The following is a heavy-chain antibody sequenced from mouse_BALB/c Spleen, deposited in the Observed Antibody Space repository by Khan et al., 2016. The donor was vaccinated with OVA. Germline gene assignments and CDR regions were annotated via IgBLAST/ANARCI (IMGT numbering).Heavy chain of an antibody. J-gene: IGHJ4*01. CDR1: GYTFTNYG. Sequence: VQLVEYEPDLKKPGETVKISCKASGYTFTNYGMNGVKQVPGKGLKWMGWTNTYTGEPTYADDFKGRFAFSLETSASTAYLQINNLKNEDTATDVCARLEYNGTMDYWGQGTSVTVSS. CDR3: ARLEYNGTMDY. CDR2: TNTYTGEP. V-gene: IGHV9-3-1*01. D-gene: IGHD6-1*01.